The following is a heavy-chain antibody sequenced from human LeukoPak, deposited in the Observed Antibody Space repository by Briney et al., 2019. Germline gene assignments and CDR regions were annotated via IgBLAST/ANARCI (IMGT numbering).Heavy chain of an antibody. V-gene: IGHV4-31*03. CDR1: GGSLSSAGYY. CDR3: ASAPLGNSFGYMAY. J-gene: IGHJ4*02. D-gene: IGHD5-18*01. Sequence: SETLSLTCNVSGGSLSSAGYYWNWIRQHPTEGLEWIGHIYYTGRTTYNPSVKSRVTISADTSKNQFSLKLNSVTAADTAVYFCASAPLGNSFGYMAYWGQGALVTVSS. CDR2: IYYTGRT.